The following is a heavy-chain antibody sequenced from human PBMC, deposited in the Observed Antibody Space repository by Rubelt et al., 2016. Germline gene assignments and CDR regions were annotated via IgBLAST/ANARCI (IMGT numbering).Heavy chain of an antibody. J-gene: IGHJ4*02. Sequence: AVSGGSISSSNWWSWVRQPPGKGLEWIGEIYHSGSTNYNPSLKSRVTISVDKSKNQFSLKLSSVTAADTAVYYCARSDYYDSSGYYAYYFDYWGQGTLVTVSS. CDR1: GGSISSSNW. D-gene: IGHD3-22*01. V-gene: IGHV4-4*02. CDR3: ARSDYYDSSGYYAYYFDY. CDR2: IYHSGST.